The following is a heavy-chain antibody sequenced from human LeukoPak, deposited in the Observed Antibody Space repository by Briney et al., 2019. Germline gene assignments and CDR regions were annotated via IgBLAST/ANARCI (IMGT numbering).Heavy chain of an antibody. V-gene: IGHV3-48*01. D-gene: IGHD6-6*01. CDR3: ARDSGSSGVNY. CDR2: ISSSSSTI. J-gene: IGHJ4*02. Sequence: GGSLRLSCAASGFTFSSYSMNWVRQAPGKGLEWVSYISSSSSTIYYADSVKGRFTISRDNAKNSLYLQMNSLRAEDTAVYYCARDSGSSGVNYWGQGTLVTVSS. CDR1: GFTFSSYS.